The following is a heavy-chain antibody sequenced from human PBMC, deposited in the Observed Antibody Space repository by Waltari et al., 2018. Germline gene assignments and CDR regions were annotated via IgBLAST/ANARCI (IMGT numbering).Heavy chain of an antibody. CDR3: AKDPIGGVDI. Sequence: EVQLVESGGGLVQPGGSLRRSCEASGFSFRSYARNWVRQAPGQGLEWVSGISASGETTHYADSVRGRFTISRDNSKNSLDLQMNDLRAEDTALYYCAKDPIGGVDIWGQGTRVNVSS. CDR1: GFSFRSYA. J-gene: IGHJ3*02. V-gene: IGHV3-23*04. D-gene: IGHD3-16*01. CDR2: ISASGETT.